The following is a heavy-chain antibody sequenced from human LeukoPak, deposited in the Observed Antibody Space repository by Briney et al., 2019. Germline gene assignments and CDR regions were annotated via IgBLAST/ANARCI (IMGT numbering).Heavy chain of an antibody. D-gene: IGHD2-2*03. CDR2: INSDGSTT. CDR3: AWMRFDYFDC. Sequence: GRSLRLSCAASGFAFSSYWMHWVRHDPAKGLVWVSRINSDGSTTSYADSVKGRFTISRDNAKNTLYLQMNSLRVEDTAVYYCAWMRFDYFDCWGQGTLVTVSS. J-gene: IGHJ4*02. V-gene: IGHV3-74*01. CDR1: GFAFSSYW.